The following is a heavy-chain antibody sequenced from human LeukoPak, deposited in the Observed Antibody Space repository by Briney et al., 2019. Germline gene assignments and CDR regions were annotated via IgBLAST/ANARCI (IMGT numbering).Heavy chain of an antibody. D-gene: IGHD6-6*01. CDR1: GFTFSGDA. CDR3: AKDLATKYTLHY. J-gene: IGHJ4*02. Sequence: GGSLRLSCAASGFTFSGDAMHWVRQAPGKGLEWVAFISFDGNKKYFADSVKGRFTISRDNSKNTLYLQMNSLRSEDTAIYYCAKDLATKYTLHYWGQGTLVTVSP. CDR2: ISFDGNKK. V-gene: IGHV3-30*18.